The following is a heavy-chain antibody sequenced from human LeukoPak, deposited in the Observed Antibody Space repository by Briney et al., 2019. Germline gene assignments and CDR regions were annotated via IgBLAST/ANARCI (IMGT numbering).Heavy chain of an antibody. CDR3: ARAGWIIASGIDY. CDR1: GYSISRGYY. Sequence: SETLSLTCGVSGYSISRGYYWAWIRQPPGKGLEWIGTIYHIGSTYYTPSLGSRVTISVDTSKNEFSLNLKSVTAADTAVYYCARAGWIIASGIDYWGQGALVTVSS. V-gene: IGHV4-38-2*01. D-gene: IGHD2-21*01. CDR2: IYHIGST. J-gene: IGHJ4*02.